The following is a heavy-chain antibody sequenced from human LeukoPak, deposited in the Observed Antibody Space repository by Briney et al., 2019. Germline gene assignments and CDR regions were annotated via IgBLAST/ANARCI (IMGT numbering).Heavy chain of an antibody. Sequence: GGSLRLSCAASGFIVNNNHMSWVRQAPGKGLEWVANIKQDGSEKYYVDSVKGRSTISRDNAKNSLYLQMNSLRAEDTAVYYCARVRTSDYGDYFDYWGQGTLVTVSS. CDR3: ARVRTSDYGDYFDY. J-gene: IGHJ4*02. CDR2: IKQDGSEK. CDR1: GFIVNNNH. D-gene: IGHD4-17*01. V-gene: IGHV3-7*03.